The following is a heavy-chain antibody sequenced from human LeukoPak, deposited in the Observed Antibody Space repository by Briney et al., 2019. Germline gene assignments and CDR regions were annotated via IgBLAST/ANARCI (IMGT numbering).Heavy chain of an antibody. CDR1: GGSISSYY. Sequence: SETLSLTCTVSGGSISSYYWSWIRQPPGKGLEWIGYIYYSGSTNYNPSLKSRVTISVDTSKNQFSLKLSSVTAADTAVYYCARSGYYHVDAFDIWGQGTMVTVSS. J-gene: IGHJ3*02. CDR2: IYYSGST. V-gene: IGHV4-59*12. CDR3: ARSGYYHVDAFDI. D-gene: IGHD3-22*01.